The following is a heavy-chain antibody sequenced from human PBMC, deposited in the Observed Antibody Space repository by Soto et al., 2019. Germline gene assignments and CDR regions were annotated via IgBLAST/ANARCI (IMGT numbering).Heavy chain of an antibody. J-gene: IGHJ6*03. D-gene: IGHD3-16*01. CDR2: IYYSGST. CDR1: GGSISSYY. CDR3: ARESRLGRYYYYYYMDV. Sequence: SETLSLTCTVSGGSISSYYWSWIRQPPGKGLEWIGYIYYSGSTNYNPSLKSRVTISVDTSKNQFSLKLSSVTAADTAVYYCARESRLGRYYYYYYMDVWGKGTTVTVSS. V-gene: IGHV4-59*01.